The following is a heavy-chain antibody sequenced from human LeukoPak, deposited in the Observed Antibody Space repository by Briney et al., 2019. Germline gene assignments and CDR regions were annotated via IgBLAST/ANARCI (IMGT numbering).Heavy chain of an antibody. CDR1: GFTFRNFW. Sequence: PGGSLRLSCAASGFTFRNFWMTWVRQAPGKGLEWVASINHNGNVNYYVDSVKGRFTISRDNAKNSLYLQMSNLRAEDTAVYFCARGGGWDVWGQGATVTVSS. D-gene: IGHD2-15*01. J-gene: IGHJ6*02. CDR3: ARGGGWDV. V-gene: IGHV3-7*03. CDR2: INHNGNVN.